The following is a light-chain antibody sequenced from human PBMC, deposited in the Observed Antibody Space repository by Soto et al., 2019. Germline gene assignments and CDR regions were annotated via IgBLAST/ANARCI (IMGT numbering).Light chain of an antibody. Sequence: IVMTQSPATLSVSPGERATLSFRASQAVSSNLAWYQQKPGQAPRLLIYAASTRAAGIPDRFSGSGSGTGFTLTITSLQSEDFAAYYCQQSYSTPYTFGQGTKVDNK. CDR1: QAVSSN. V-gene: IGKV3-15*01. J-gene: IGKJ2*01. CDR2: AAS. CDR3: QQSYSTPYT.